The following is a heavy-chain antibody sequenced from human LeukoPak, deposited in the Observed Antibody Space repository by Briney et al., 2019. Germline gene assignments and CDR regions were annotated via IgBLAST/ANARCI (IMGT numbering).Heavy chain of an antibody. CDR3: ASRLLNNWNDSFRIFDY. CDR1: GGSFSGYY. V-gene: IGHV4-34*01. D-gene: IGHD1-1*01. Sequence: SETLSLTCAVYGGSFSGYYWSWIRQPPGKGLEWIGEINHSGSTNYNLSLKSRVTISVDTSKNQFSLKLSSVTAADTAVYYCASRLLNNWNDSFRIFDYWGQGTLVTVSS. CDR2: INHSGST. J-gene: IGHJ4*02.